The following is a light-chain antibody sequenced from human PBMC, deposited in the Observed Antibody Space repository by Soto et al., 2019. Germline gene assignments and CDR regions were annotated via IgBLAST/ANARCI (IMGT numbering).Light chain of an antibody. V-gene: IGKV1-5*01. J-gene: IGKJ2*01. CDR2: DAS. CDR3: QQYNNYYT. Sequence: DIQMTQSPSTLSASVGDRVTITCRASQSISDSLAWYQQKPGKAPKFLIFDASSLESGVPSRFSGSGSGTEFTLTISSLQPDDSATYYCQQYNNYYTFGQGTKLEIK. CDR1: QSISDS.